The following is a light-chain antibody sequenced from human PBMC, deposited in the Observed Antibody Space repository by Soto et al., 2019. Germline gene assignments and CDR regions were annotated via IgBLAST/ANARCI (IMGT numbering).Light chain of an antibody. CDR3: HPRRKLALS. Sequence: VLTQSPVTLSLSPGERATLSCRASQSFRGLLAWYQQKPGQAPRLLIYDAYNRATDIPPRLSGSGSGTDFTLTISSQEPEDAAVYYCHPRRKLALSFGQGPRLE. V-gene: IGKV3-11*01. CDR2: DAY. J-gene: IGKJ5*01. CDR1: QSFRGL.